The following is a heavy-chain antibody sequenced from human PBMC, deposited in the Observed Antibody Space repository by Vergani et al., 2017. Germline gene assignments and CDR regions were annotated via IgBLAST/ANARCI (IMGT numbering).Heavy chain of an antibody. J-gene: IGHJ5*02. CDR2: INPSGGST. Sequence: QVQLVQSGAEVKKPGASVKVSCKASGYTFTSYYMHWVRQAPGQGLEWMGIINPSGGSTSYAQKFQCRVTMTRDTSTSQVYMGLSSLRSADTAVDYCARDRGSAALFFWFDPWGQGTLVTVSS. CDR1: GYTFTSYY. D-gene: IGHD3-3*01. CDR3: ARDRGSAALFFWFDP. V-gene: IGHV1-46*01.